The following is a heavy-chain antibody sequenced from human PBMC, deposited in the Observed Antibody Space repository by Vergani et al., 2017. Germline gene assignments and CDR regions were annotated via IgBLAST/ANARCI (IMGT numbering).Heavy chain of an antibody. J-gene: IGHJ4*02. CDR1: GFTFSSYS. D-gene: IGHD3-22*01. CDR3: ARDHDNRYYYDSSGYYYCEECFDY. V-gene: IGHV3-48*04. Sequence: EVQLVESGGGLVQPGGSLRLSCAASGFTFSSYSMNWVRQAPGKGLEWVSYISSSSSTIYYADSVKGRFTISRDNAKNSLYLQMNSLRAEDTAVYYCARDHDNRYYYDSSGYYYCEECFDYWGQGTLVTVSS. CDR2: ISSSSSTI.